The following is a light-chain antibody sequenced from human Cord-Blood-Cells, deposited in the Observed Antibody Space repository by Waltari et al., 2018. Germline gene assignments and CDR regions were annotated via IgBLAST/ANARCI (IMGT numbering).Light chain of an antibody. Sequence: QSVLTQPRSVSGSPGQSVTISCPGNSSDVGGYNYVSWYQQHPGKAPKLMIYDVSKRPSGVPDRFSGSKSGNTASLTISGLQAEDEADYYCCSYAGSYVFGTGTKVTVL. J-gene: IGLJ1*01. CDR3: CSYAGSYV. V-gene: IGLV2-11*01. CDR2: DVS. CDR1: SSDVGGYNY.